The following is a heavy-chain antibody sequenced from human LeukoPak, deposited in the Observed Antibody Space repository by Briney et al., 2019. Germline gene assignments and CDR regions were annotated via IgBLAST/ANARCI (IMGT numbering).Heavy chain of an antibody. CDR2: IYYSGST. CDR1: GGSISSSSYY. Sequence: PSETQSLTCTVSGGSISSSSYYWGWIRQPPGKGLEWIGSIYYSGSTYYNPSLKSRVTISVDTSKNQFSLKLSSVTAADTAVYYCASYEGWLLPHYFDYWGQGTLVTVSS. CDR3: ASYEGWLLPHYFDY. V-gene: IGHV4-39*07. J-gene: IGHJ4*02. D-gene: IGHD3-22*01.